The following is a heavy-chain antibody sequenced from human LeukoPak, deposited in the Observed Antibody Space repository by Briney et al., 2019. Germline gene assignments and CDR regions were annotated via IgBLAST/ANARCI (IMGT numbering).Heavy chain of an antibody. Sequence: GGSLRLSCAASGFTVSSNYMSWVRQAPGKGLEWVSIIYSGGTTYYADSVKDRFTISRDDSQNTLYLQMNSLRAEDTAVYYCARAPTVTTNFDYWGQGTLVTVSS. CDR2: IYSGGTT. V-gene: IGHV3-66*01. CDR3: ARAPTVTTNFDY. J-gene: IGHJ4*02. D-gene: IGHD4-17*01. CDR1: GFTVSSNY.